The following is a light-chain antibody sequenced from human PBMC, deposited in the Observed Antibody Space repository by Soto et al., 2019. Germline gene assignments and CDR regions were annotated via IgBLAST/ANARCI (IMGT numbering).Light chain of an antibody. CDR1: QSLSSF. CDR3: QQRANWPLT. CDR2: DTS. J-gene: IGKJ4*01. Sequence: EIVLTQSPATLSLSPGERATLFCRASQSLSSFLAWFQQKPGQAPRLLIYDTSNRATCIPARFSGSGSGTDFTLTISSLEPEDFAVYFCQQRANWPLTFGGGTKVEIK. V-gene: IGKV3-11*01.